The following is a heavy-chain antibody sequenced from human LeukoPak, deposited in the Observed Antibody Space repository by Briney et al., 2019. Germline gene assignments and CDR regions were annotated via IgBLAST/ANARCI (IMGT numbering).Heavy chain of an antibody. CDR1: GYSISSGYY. CDR3: ARHGRVRSGWSLVYYYYMDV. CDR2: IYHSGST. D-gene: IGHD6-19*01. Sequence: SETLCLTCTVSGYSISSGYYWGWIRQPPGKGLEWIGSIYHSGSTYYNPSLKSRVTISVDTSKNQFSLKLSSVTAADTAVYYCARHGRVRSGWSLVYYYYMDVWGKGTTVTISS. V-gene: IGHV4-38-2*02. J-gene: IGHJ6*03.